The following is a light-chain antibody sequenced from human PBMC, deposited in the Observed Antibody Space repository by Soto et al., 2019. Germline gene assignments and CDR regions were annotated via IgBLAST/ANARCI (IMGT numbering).Light chain of an antibody. Sequence: DIQMTQSPSSLSASVGDRVTITCQASQDISTYLNWYQQKPGKAPKLLIYDASNLETGVPSRFSGSGSGTEFTLTISSLQPEDFATYYCQQVNNYPLTFGGGTKVDIK. CDR2: DAS. V-gene: IGKV1-33*01. CDR1: QDISTY. CDR3: QQVNNYPLT. J-gene: IGKJ4*01.